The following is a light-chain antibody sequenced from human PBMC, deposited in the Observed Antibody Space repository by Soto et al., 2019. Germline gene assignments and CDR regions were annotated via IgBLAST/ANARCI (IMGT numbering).Light chain of an antibody. CDR3: QQLHAYPLT. CDR2: AAS. Sequence: DIQLTQSPSFLSASVGDIVTITFRASQDCSRSLGWYRQKPGRVPELLISAASILQSGVPSRFGGSGSGTEFTLTISSLQPEDFATYYCQQLHAYPLTFGGGTKVDIK. V-gene: IGKV1-9*01. CDR1: QDCSRS. J-gene: IGKJ4*01.